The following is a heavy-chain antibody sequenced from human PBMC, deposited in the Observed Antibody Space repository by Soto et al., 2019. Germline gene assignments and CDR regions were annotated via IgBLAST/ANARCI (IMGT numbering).Heavy chain of an antibody. J-gene: IGHJ6*02. CDR1: GFTFSSYG. D-gene: IGHD6-13*01. CDR2: ISYDGSNK. Sequence: GGSLRLSCAASGFTFSSYGMHWVRQAPGKGLEWVAVISYDGSNKYYADSVKGRFTISRDNSKNTLYLQMNSLRAEDTAVYYCAKGGSSCSSWYGYYYYGMDVWGQGTAVTVSS. V-gene: IGHV3-30*18. CDR3: AKGGSSCSSWYGYYYYGMDV.